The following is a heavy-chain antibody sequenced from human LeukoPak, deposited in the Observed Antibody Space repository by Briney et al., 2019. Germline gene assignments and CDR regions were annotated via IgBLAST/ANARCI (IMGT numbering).Heavy chain of an antibody. CDR3: AKDLHGSSFDNYYYYGMDV. CDR1: GFTFSSYA. V-gene: IGHV3-9*01. J-gene: IGHJ6*02. Sequence: GRSLRLSCAASGFTFSSYAMHWVRQAPGKGLEWVSGISWNSGSIGYADSVKGRFTISRDNAKNSLYLQMNSLRAEDTALYYCAKDLHGSSFDNYYYYGMDVWGQGTTVTVSS. D-gene: IGHD6-6*01. CDR2: ISWNSGSI.